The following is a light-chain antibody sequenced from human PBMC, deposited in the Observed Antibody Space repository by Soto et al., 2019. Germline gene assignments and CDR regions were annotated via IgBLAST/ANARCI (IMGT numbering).Light chain of an antibody. Sequence: DIQLTQSPSFLSASVGDRVTITCRASQGISSYLAWYQQKPGKAPKLLIYAASTLQSGVPSRFSGSGSGTEFTLTISSLQPEDFATYYCQQLNSYPFLTFGPGTKVDIK. CDR3: QQLNSYPFLT. V-gene: IGKV1-9*01. CDR2: AAS. J-gene: IGKJ3*01. CDR1: QGISSY.